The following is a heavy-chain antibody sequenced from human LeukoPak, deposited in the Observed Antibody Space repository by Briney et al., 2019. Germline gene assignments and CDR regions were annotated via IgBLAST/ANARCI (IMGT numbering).Heavy chain of an antibody. Sequence: GGSLRLSCAASGFTFSSYNMNWVRQAPGKGLEWISSITRNSNYIYYADSVKGRFTISRDNGKSSLFLRMDSLRAEDTAIYFCARDPYSGNYGPYYYFYMDVWGKGTTVTVSS. J-gene: IGHJ6*03. CDR1: GFTFSSYN. V-gene: IGHV3-21*01. CDR3: ARDPYSGNYGPYYYFYMDV. CDR2: ITRNSNYI. D-gene: IGHD3-3*01.